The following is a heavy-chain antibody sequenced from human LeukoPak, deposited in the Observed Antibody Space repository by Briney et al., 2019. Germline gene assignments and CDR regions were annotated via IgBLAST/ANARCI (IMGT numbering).Heavy chain of an antibody. Sequence: GGSLRLSCAASGFTFRSYSMNWVRQTAGKGLEWVSSISSRSSYKYYADSVKGRFTISRDNAKNALYLQINSLRAEDTAVFYCARGEGTTRPIDAFDIWGQGTMVTVSS. V-gene: IGHV3-21*01. D-gene: IGHD4-17*01. J-gene: IGHJ3*02. CDR1: GFTFRSYS. CDR2: ISSRSSYK. CDR3: ARGEGTTRPIDAFDI.